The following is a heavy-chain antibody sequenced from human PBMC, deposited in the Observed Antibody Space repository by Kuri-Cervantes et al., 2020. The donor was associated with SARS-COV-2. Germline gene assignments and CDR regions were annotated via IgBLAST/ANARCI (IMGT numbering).Heavy chain of an antibody. V-gene: IGHV3-30-3*01. CDR2: ISYDGSNK. CDR1: GFTFSSYA. CDR3: ARQYSESYGDTFDI. J-gene: IGHJ3*02. D-gene: IGHD1-26*01. Sequence: GESLKISCAASGFTFSSYAMHWVRQAPGKGLEWVAVISYDGSNKYYADSVKGRFTISRDNSKNTLHLQMNSLRPEDTALHYCARQYSESYGDTFDIWGHGTMVTVSS.